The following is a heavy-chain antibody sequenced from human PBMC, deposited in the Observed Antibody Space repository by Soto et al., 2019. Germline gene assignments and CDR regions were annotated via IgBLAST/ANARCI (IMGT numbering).Heavy chain of an antibody. CDR3: AKDGLGDYYGIDV. V-gene: IGHV3-23*01. D-gene: IGHD5-12*01. CDR1: GFTFSSYA. J-gene: IGHJ6*02. CDR2: ISGSGGST. Sequence: GGSLRLSCAASGFTFSSYAMSWVRQAPGKGLEWVSAISGSGGSTYYADSVKGRFTISRDNSKNTLYLQMNSLRAEDTAVYYFAKDGLGDYYGIDVWGRGTTDTGSS.